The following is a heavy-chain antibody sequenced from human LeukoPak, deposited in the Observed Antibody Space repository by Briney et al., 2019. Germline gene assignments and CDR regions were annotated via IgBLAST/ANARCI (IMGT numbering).Heavy chain of an antibody. CDR1: GGSVSSSSY. J-gene: IGHJ5*02. V-gene: IGHV4-39*01. Sequence: SETLSLTCTVSGGSVSSSSYWGWIRQPPGKGLEWIGSIYYSGSTYYSPSLKSRVTTSLDPSKNQFSLKLSSLTAADTAIYYCASGYTAAGRRFDPWGQGTLVTASS. D-gene: IGHD6-13*01. CDR2: IYYSGST. CDR3: ASGYTAAGRRFDP.